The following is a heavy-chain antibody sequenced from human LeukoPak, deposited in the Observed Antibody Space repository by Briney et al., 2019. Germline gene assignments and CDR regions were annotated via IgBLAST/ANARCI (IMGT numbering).Heavy chain of an antibody. CDR3: ARDLVFSGVGATILIY. V-gene: IGHV3-30*03. D-gene: IGHD1-26*01. Sequence: GRSLRLSCAASGFTFSSYGMHWVRQAPGKGLEWVAVISYDGSKKYYADSVKGRFTISRDNSKNTLYLQMNSLRAEDTAVYYCARDLVFSGVGATILIYWGQGTLVTVSS. CDR2: ISYDGSKK. CDR1: GFTFSSYG. J-gene: IGHJ4*02.